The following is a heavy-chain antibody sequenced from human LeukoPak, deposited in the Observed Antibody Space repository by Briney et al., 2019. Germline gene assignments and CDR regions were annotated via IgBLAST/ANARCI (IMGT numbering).Heavy chain of an antibody. J-gene: IGHJ3*02. CDR2: IYYSGST. V-gene: IGHV4-59*12. D-gene: IGHD6-19*01. Sequence: SETLSLTCTVSGGSISSYYWSWIRQPPGKGLEWIGYIYYSGSTNYNPTLKSRVTISVDTSKNQFSLRLTSVTAADTAVYYCARVRGWAGLDAFNIWGQGTMVTVSS. CDR1: GGSISSYY. CDR3: ARVRGWAGLDAFNI.